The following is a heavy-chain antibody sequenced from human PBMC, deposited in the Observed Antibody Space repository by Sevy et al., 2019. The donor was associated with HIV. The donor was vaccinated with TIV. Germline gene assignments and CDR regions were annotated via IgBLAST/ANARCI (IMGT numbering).Heavy chain of an antibody. V-gene: IGHV3-33*01. Sequence: GGSLRLSCAASGFTFSSYGMHWVRQAPGKGLEWEAVIWYDGSNKYYADSVKRRFTISRDNSKNTLYLQMNSLRAEDTAVYYCARDLVVAATHYYGMDVWGQGTTVTVSS. D-gene: IGHD2-15*01. J-gene: IGHJ6*02. CDR2: IWYDGSNK. CDR3: ARDLVVAATHYYGMDV. CDR1: GFTFSSYG.